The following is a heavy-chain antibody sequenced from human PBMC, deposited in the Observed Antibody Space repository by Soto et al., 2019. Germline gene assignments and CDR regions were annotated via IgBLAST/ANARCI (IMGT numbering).Heavy chain of an antibody. CDR3: AAEVVRGAPYYYYYGMDV. Sequence: ASVKVSCKASGYTFTSYGISWVRQAPGQGLEWMGWISAYNGNTNYAQKLQGRVTMTTDTSTSTAYMELSSLRSEDTAVYYCAAEVVRGAPYYYYYGMDVWGQGTTVTVSS. J-gene: IGHJ6*02. D-gene: IGHD3-10*02. V-gene: IGHV1-18*01. CDR2: ISAYNGNT. CDR1: GYTFTSYG.